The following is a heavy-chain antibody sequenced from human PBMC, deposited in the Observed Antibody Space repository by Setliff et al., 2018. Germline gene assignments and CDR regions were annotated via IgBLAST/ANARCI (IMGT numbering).Heavy chain of an antibody. J-gene: IGHJ4*02. CDR3: AREAGYSSSWHFNL. D-gene: IGHD6-13*01. CDR2: IYSGTST. V-gene: IGHV4-4*08. CDR1: GGSISGFY. Sequence: SETLSLTCTVSGGSISGFYWSWIRQPPGGGLEWIGYIYSGTSTNINPSLKSRVAISADTSKNLLSLKLTSMTASDTAMYYCAREAGYSSSWHFNLWGPGTLVTVS.